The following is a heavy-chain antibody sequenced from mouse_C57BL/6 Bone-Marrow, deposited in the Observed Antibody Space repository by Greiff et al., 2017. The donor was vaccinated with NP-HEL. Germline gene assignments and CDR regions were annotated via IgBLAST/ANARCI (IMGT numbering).Heavy chain of an antibody. CDR1: GYTFTSYW. CDR2: IHPNSGST. Sequence: QVQLQQPGAELVKPGASVKLSCKASGYTFTSYWMHWLKQRPGQGLEWIGMIHPNSGSTNYNEKFKSKATLTVDKSSSTAYMQLSSLTSEDSAVYYCARELRLPYFDYWGQGTTLTVSS. CDR3: ARELRLPYFDY. D-gene: IGHD3-2*02. J-gene: IGHJ2*01. V-gene: IGHV1-64*01.